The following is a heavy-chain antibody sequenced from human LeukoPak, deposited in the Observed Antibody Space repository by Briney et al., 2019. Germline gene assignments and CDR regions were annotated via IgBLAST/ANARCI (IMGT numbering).Heavy chain of an antibody. CDR2: IRSKTYGGTI. D-gene: IGHD2-2*01. J-gene: IGHJ4*02. V-gene: IGHV3-49*03. CDR1: GFPFGDYA. Sequence: GRSLRLSCTASGFPFGDYAMSWFRQAPGKGLEWVGFIRSKTYGGTIDYAASVKDRFTISRDDSKSIAYLQMNSLRAEDTAVYYCARDRSDCSSTSCPFDYWGQGTLVTVSS. CDR3: ARDRSDCSSTSCPFDY.